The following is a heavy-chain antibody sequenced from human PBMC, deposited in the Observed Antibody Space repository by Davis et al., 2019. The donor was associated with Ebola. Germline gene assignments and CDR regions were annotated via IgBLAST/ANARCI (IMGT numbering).Heavy chain of an antibody. D-gene: IGHD3-3*01. CDR2: IIPIYGTA. CDR3: ARGHLITIFGVVSQFDP. CDR1: GGTFSSYA. V-gene: IGHV1-69*06. Sequence: SVKVSCKASGGTFSSYAIHWVRQAPGQGLEWMGGIIPIYGTANYAQKFQGRVTITADKSTSTAYMELSSLRSEDTAVYYCARGHLITIFGVVSQFDPWGQGTLVTVSS. J-gene: IGHJ5*02.